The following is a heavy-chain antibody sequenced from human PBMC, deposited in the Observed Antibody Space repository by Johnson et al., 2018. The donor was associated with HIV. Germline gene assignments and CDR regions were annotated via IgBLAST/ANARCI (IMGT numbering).Heavy chain of an antibody. CDR1: GFTFDDYV. Sequence: VQLVESGGGLVQPGRSLRLSCAASGFTFDDYVMHWVRQAPGKGLEWVSGISWNSGSIGYADSVKGRFTISRDNAKNSLYLQMNSLRAEDTAIYYCVKGMDSSSWYAFDIWGQGTMVTVSS. V-gene: IGHV3-9*01. D-gene: IGHD6-13*01. CDR3: VKGMDSSSWYAFDI. CDR2: ISWNSGSI. J-gene: IGHJ3*02.